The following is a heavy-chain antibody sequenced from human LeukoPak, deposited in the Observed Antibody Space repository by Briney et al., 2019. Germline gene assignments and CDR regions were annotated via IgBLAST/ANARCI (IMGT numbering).Heavy chain of an antibody. D-gene: IGHD3-10*01. CDR1: GYTFTGYY. CDR2: INPNSGGT. Sequence: ASVKVSCKASGYTFTGYYMHWVRQAPGQGLEWMGWINPNSGGTNYAQKFQGRVTLNRDTSISTAYMELSRLRSDDTAVYYCARARYGSGSALGDYWGQETLVTVSS. J-gene: IGHJ4*02. CDR3: ARARYGSGSALGDY. V-gene: IGHV1-2*02.